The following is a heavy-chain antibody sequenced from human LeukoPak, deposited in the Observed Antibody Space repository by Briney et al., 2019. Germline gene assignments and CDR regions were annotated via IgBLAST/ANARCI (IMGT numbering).Heavy chain of an antibody. Sequence: ASVKVSCKASGYTFNSDGISWVRQAPGQGLEWMGWISAHNGSTNYEEKVQGRVAMTTDTSTSTAYMELRSRRSDDTAVYYCARDKGTVATYYYYYMDVWGKGTTVTVSS. CDR2: ISAHNGST. CDR3: ARDKGTVATYYYYYMDV. D-gene: IGHD6-19*01. V-gene: IGHV1-18*01. J-gene: IGHJ6*03. CDR1: GYTFNSDG.